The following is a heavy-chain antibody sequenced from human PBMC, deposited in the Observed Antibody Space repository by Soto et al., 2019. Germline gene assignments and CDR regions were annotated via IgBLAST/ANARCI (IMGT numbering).Heavy chain of an antibody. V-gene: IGHV2-5*02. CDR3: AHRGTVARRRSFDY. CDR2: IYWDDDK. Sequence: QITLKESGPTLVKPTQTLTLTCTFSGFSLSTSEVGVGWIRQPPGKALEWLALIYWDDDKRYSPSLKNRLTTTKDTSKNPVVLTMTNMDPVDTATYYCAHRGTVARRRSFDYWGQGTLVTVSS. CDR1: GFSLSTSEVG. J-gene: IGHJ4*02. D-gene: IGHD6-19*01.